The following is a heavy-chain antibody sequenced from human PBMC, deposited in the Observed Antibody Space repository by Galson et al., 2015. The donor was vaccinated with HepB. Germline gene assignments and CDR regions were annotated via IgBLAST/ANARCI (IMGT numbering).Heavy chain of an antibody. V-gene: IGHV1-46*01. CDR3: ARASSSWYGYFDY. CDR1: GYTFTSYY. Sequence: SVKVSCKASGYTFTSYYMHWVRQAPGQGLEWMGIINPSGGSTSYAQKFQGRVTMTRDTSTSTAYMELRSLRSDDTAVYYCARASSSWYGYFDYWGQGTLVTVSS. CDR2: INPSGGST. D-gene: IGHD6-13*01. J-gene: IGHJ4*02.